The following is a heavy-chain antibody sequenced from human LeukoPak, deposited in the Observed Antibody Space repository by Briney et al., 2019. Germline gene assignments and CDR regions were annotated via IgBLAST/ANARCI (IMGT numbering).Heavy chain of an antibody. V-gene: IGHV7-4-1*02. Sequence: ASVKVSCKASGYTFTGYYMHWVRQAPGQGLEWMGWINTNTGNPTYAQGFTGRFVFSLDTSVSTAYLQISSLKAEDTAVYYCARSSGWSPHDAFDIWGQGTMVTVSS. CDR3: ARSSGWSPHDAFDI. D-gene: IGHD6-19*01. J-gene: IGHJ3*02. CDR1: GYTFTGYY. CDR2: INTNTGNP.